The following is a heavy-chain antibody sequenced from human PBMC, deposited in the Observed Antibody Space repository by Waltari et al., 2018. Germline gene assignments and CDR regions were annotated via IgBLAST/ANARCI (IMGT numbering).Heavy chain of an antibody. CDR1: GCSITRRSSY. V-gene: IGHV4-39*01. CDR3: ARHVVVVAATPWFDP. D-gene: IGHD2-15*01. J-gene: IGHJ5*02. CDR2: IYYSGST. Sequence: QLQLQESGPGLVKPSETLSLTCTVSGCSITRRSSYWGWVRQPPGTGLEWIGSIYYSGSTYYNPSLKSRVTISVDTSKNQFSLKLSSVTAADTAVYYCARHVVVVAATPWFDPWGQGTLVTVSS.